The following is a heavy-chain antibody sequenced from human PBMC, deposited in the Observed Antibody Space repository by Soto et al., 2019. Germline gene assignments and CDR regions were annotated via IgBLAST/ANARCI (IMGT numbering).Heavy chain of an antibody. V-gene: IGHV1-2*04. D-gene: IGHD3-3*01. J-gene: IGHJ5*02. Sequence: ASVKVSCKASGYTFTGYYMHWVRQAPGQGLEWMGWINPNSGGTNYAQKFQGWVTMTRDTSISTAYMELSRLRSDDTAVYYCARSGHIWAFWWFDPWGQGTLVTVSS. CDR1: GYTFTGYY. CDR2: INPNSGGT. CDR3: ARSGHIWAFWWFDP.